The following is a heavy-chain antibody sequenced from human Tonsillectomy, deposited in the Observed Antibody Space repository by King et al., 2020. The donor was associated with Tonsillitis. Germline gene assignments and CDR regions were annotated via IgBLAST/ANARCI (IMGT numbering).Heavy chain of an antibody. CDR2: IIPIFGTA. V-gene: IGHV1-69*01. Sequence: GQLVQSGAEVKKPGSSVKVSCKASGGTFSSYAISWVRQAPGQGLEWMGGIIPIFGTANYPQKFQGRVTITADEFTSTAYMELSSLRSEDTAVYYCATDLTMVRGVEPYYYHMDVWGQGTTVTVSS. CDR3: ATDLTMVRGVEPYYYHMDV. D-gene: IGHD3-10*01. CDR1: GGTFSSYA. J-gene: IGHJ6*02.